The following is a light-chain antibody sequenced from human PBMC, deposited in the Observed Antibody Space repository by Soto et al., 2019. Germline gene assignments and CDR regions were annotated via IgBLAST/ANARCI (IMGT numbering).Light chain of an antibody. CDR2: DAS. Sequence: DIQMTQSPSTLSASVGDRVTITCRASQSISSWLAWYQQKPGKAPKLLIYDASSLEIGVPSRFSGSGSGTEFTLTISSLQPDDFATYYCQQYNSWTFCQGTKVEIK. CDR1: QSISSW. CDR3: QQYNSWT. J-gene: IGKJ1*01. V-gene: IGKV1-5*01.